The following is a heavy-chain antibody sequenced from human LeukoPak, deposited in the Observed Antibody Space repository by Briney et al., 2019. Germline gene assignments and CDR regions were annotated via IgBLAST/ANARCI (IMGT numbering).Heavy chain of an antibody. J-gene: IGHJ3*02. CDR2: INPNSGGT. D-gene: IGHD3-22*01. CDR3: ARGIVVVNDAFDI. Sequence: ASVKVSCKASGYTFTGYYMHWVRQAPGQGLEWMGWINPNSGGTNYAQKFQGWVTMTRDTSISTAYMEPSRLRSDDTAVYYCARGIVVVNDAFDIWGQGTMVTVSS. V-gene: IGHV1-2*04. CDR1: GYTFTGYY.